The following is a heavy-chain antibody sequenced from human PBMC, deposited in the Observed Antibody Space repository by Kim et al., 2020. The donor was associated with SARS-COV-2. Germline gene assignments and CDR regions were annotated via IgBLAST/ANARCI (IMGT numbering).Heavy chain of an antibody. Sequence: SETLSLTCAVYGGSFSGYYWSWIRQPPGKGLEWIGEINHSGSTNYNPSLKSRVTISVDTSKNQFSLKLSSVTAADTAVYYCARLGAGDYYGMDVWGQGTTVTVSS. J-gene: IGHJ6*02. D-gene: IGHD3-10*01. V-gene: IGHV4-34*01. CDR2: INHSGST. CDR3: ARLGAGDYYGMDV. CDR1: GGSFSGYY.